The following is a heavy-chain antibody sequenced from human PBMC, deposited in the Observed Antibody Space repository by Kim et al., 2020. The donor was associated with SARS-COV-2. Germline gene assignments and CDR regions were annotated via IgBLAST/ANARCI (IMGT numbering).Heavy chain of an antibody. CDR3: VKSGVGSSWYYFDY. D-gene: IGHD6-13*01. V-gene: IGHV3-64D*09. J-gene: IGHJ4*02. Sequence: GGSLRLSCSASGFTFSSYAMHWVRQAPGKGLEYVSAISSNGGSTYYADSVKGRFTISRDNSKNTLYLQMSSLRAEDTAVYYCVKSGVGSSWYYFDYWGQGTLVTVSS. CDR1: GFTFSSYA. CDR2: ISSNGGST.